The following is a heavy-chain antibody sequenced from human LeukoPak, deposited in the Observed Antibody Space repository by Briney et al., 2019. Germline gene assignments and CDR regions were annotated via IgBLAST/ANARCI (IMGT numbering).Heavy chain of an antibody. V-gene: IGHV3-74*01. CDR1: GFPFRSYW. J-gene: IGHJ1*01. Sequence: GGSLRLSCAPSGFPFRSYWMLGVRPAPGKGVVWVSRFRIDGSTNYAYSVKGRFTSSRDNAKNTITLQMNRLRAEGTGVYYCARAPSETGGYYPEYFRYWGQGTLVTVSS. CDR3: ARAPSETGGYYPEYFRY. D-gene: IGHD3-22*01. CDR2: FRIDGST.